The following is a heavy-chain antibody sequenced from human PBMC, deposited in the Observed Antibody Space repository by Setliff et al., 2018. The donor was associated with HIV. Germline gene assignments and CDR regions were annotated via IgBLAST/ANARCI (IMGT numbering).Heavy chain of an antibody. CDR1: GGSFSGYY. CDR2: IYYSGST. D-gene: IGHD3-3*01. CDR3: ARGVNFDY. J-gene: IGHJ4*02. Sequence: ETLSLTCAVYGGSFSGYYWSWIRQPPGKGLEWIGYIYYSGSTDYNPSLKSRVTISVDTSRNQFSLKLTSVTAADTAIYYCARGVNFDYWGQGTQVTVSS. V-gene: IGHV4-59*01.